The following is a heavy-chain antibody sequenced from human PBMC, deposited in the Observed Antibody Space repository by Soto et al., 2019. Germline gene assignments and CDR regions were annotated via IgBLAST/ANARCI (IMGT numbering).Heavy chain of an antibody. V-gene: IGHV3-21*01. CDR2: ISRTSNHI. D-gene: IGHD3-10*01. CDR1: GFTFSNYT. J-gene: IGHJ6*02. Sequence: GGSLRLSCAASGFTFSNYTLNWVRQAPGKGLEWVSIISRTSNHIYYADSVKGRFTASRDNAENSLYLQMNSLRAEDTAVYYCAKDRGRGSPVSGGMDVWGQGTTVTVSS. CDR3: AKDRGRGSPVSGGMDV.